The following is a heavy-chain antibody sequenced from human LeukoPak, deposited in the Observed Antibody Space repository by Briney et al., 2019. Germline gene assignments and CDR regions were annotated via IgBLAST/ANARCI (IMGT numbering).Heavy chain of an antibody. CDR2: IIPILGIA. J-gene: IGHJ3*02. CDR3: ARADTVTTFYDAFDI. D-gene: IGHD4-17*01. CDR1: GGTFSSYA. V-gene: IGHV1-69*04. Sequence: SVKVSCKASGGTFSSYAISWVRQAPGQGLEWMGRIIPILGIANYAQKFQGRVTITADKSTSTAYMELSSLRSEDTAVYYCARADTVTTFYDAFDIWGQGTMVTVSS.